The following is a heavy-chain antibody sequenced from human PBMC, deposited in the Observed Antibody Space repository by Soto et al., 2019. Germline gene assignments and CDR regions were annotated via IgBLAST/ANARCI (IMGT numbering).Heavy chain of an antibody. V-gene: IGHV1-69*01. CDR2: IIPLSGTP. J-gene: IGHJ4*02. D-gene: IGHD3-10*01. CDR3: ARDRDDYGSGNYYNRIDF. Sequence: QVQLVQSGAEVKKPGSSVKVSCKASGGIFSTYAIGWLRQAPGQGLEWMGGIIPLSGTPNYAQRFQGRVTITADESTSTAYMELSRLRSEDTAVYYCARDRDDYGSGNYYNRIDFWGQGTLVTVSS. CDR1: GGIFSTYA.